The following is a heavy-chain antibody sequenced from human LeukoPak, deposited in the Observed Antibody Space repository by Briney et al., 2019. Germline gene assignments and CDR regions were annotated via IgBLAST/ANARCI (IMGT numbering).Heavy chain of an antibody. CDR2: IIPIFGTA. V-gene: IGHV1-69*13. CDR1: GGTFSSYA. J-gene: IGHJ5*02. CDR3: AREGYYGSGSYIFDP. D-gene: IGHD3-10*01. Sequence: GASVKASCKASGGTFSSYAISWVRQAPGQGLEWMGGIIPIFGTANYAQKFQGRVTITADESTSTAYMELSSLRSEDTAVYYCAREGYYGSGSYIFDPWGQGTLVTVSS.